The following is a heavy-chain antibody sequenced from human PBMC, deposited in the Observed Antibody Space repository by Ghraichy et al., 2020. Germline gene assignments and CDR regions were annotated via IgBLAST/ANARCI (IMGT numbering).Heavy chain of an antibody. Sequence: GGSLRLSCAASGFTFSSYGMHWVRQAPGKGLEWVAVISYDGSNKYYADSVKGRFTISRDNSKNTLYLQMNSLRAEDTAVYYCAKGIVGALIDAFDIWGQGTMVTISS. D-gene: IGHD1-26*01. CDR2: ISYDGSNK. V-gene: IGHV3-30*18. J-gene: IGHJ3*02. CDR1: GFTFSSYG. CDR3: AKGIVGALIDAFDI.